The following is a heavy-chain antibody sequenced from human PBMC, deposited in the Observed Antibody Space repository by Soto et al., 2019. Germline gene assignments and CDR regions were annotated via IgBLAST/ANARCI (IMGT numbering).Heavy chain of an antibody. CDR2: IIPIFGTA. V-gene: IGHV1-69*06. J-gene: IGHJ5*02. CDR3: ASSMGSGWYFWFDP. Sequence: SVKVSCKASGGTFSSYAISWVRQAPGQGLEWMGGIIPIFGTANYAQKFQGRVTITADKSTSTAYMELSSLRSEDTAVYYCASSMGSGWYFWFDPWGQGTLVTVSS. CDR1: GGTFSSYA. D-gene: IGHD6-19*01.